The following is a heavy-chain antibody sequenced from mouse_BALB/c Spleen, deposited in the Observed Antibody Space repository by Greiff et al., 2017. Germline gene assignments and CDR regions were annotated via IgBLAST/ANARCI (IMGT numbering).Heavy chain of an antibody. CDR3: TRDGNYWY. CDR2: ISSGGSYT. D-gene: IGHD2-1*01. Sequence: EVKLVESGGGLVKPGGSLKLSCAASGFTFSSYTMSWVRQTPEKRLEWVATISSGGSYTYYPDSVKGRFTISRDNAKNTLYLQMSSLKSEDTAMYYCTRDGNYWYWGQGTLVTVSA. V-gene: IGHV5-6-4*01. CDR1: GFTFSSYT. J-gene: IGHJ3*01.